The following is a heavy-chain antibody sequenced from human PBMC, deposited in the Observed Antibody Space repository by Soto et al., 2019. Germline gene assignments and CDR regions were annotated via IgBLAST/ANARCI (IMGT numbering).Heavy chain of an antibody. V-gene: IGHV4-31*03. J-gene: IGHJ4*02. D-gene: IGHD2-8*01. Sequence: SETLSLTCTVSGGSISSGGYYWSWIRQHPGKGLEWIGYIYYSGSTYYNPSLKSRVTISVDSSKNQFSLKLSSVTAADTAVYYCARLPRVDCTNGVCYYFDYWGQGTLVTVSS. CDR3: ARLPRVDCTNGVCYYFDY. CDR2: IYYSGST. CDR1: GGSISSGGYY.